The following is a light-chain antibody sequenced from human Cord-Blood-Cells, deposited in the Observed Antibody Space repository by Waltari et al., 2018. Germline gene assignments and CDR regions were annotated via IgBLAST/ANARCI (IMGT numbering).Light chain of an antibody. J-gene: IGKJ4*01. Sequence: EIVLTQSPGPLSLSPGERATISCRASQSVSSSYLAWYQQKPGQAPRLLIYGASSRATGIPDRFSGSGSGTDFTLTISRLEPEDFAVYYCQQYGSSPALTFGGGTKVEIK. CDR1: QSVSSSY. CDR2: GAS. CDR3: QQYGSSPALT. V-gene: IGKV3-20*01.